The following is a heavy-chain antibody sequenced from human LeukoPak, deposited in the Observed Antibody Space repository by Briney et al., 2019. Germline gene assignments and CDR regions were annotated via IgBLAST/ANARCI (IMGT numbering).Heavy chain of an antibody. V-gene: IGHV3-21*01. J-gene: IGHJ4*02. Sequence: GGSLRLSCAASGFTFSSYSMNWVRQAPGKGLEWVSSISSSSSYIYYADSVKGRFTISRDNSKNTLYLQMNSLRAEDTAVYYCAKDFGYYYDSSGYEHTESGYWGQGTLVTVSS. CDR3: AKDFGYYYDSSGYEHTESGY. CDR2: ISSSSSYI. CDR1: GFTFSSYS. D-gene: IGHD3-22*01.